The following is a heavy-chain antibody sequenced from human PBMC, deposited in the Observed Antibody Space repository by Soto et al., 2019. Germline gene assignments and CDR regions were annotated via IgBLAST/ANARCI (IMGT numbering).Heavy chain of an antibody. Sequence: EVQLLESGGGLVQPGGSLRLFCAGSGFTFFNYAMNWVRQAPGKGLEWVSSISGGGDAKFFPDSVRGRFTFSRDNSKNTMTQQMNSLEVEDSAVYYCARKILGSTTRQEYWYFDLCGRGTLVTVSS. V-gene: IGHV3-23*01. CDR1: GFTFFNYA. D-gene: IGHD7-27*01. J-gene: IGHJ2*01. CDR3: ARKILGSTTRQEYWYFDL. CDR2: ISGGGDAK.